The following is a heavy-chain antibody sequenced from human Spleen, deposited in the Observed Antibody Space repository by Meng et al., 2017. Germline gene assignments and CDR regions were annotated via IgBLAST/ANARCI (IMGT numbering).Heavy chain of an antibody. CDR2: ISGSGGST. J-gene: IGHJ6*02. V-gene: IGHV3-23*01. D-gene: IGHD4-17*01. CDR3: AKHINPNYGDYVGVYYYGMDV. CDR1: GFTFSSYV. Sequence: GESLKISCAASGFTFSSYVMSWVRQAPGKGLEWVSAISGSGGSTYYADSVKGRFTISRDNSKNTLYLQMNSLRAEDTAVYYCAKHINPNYGDYVGVYYYGMDVWGQGNTVNVSS.